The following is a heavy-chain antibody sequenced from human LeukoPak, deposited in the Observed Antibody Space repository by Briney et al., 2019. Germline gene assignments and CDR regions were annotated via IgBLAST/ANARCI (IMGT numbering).Heavy chain of an antibody. CDR3: AIEHRGYSYGVNWFDP. J-gene: IGHJ5*02. CDR2: INPNSDAT. CDR1: GYSFTDYY. D-gene: IGHD5-18*01. V-gene: IGHV1-2*02. Sequence: ASVKVSCKGSGYSFTDYYMHWVRQAPGQGLEWMGWINPNSDATNYAQKFQGRVTMTRDTSISTAYMELSRLRPDDTAVYYCAIEHRGYSYGVNWFDPWGQGTLVTVSS.